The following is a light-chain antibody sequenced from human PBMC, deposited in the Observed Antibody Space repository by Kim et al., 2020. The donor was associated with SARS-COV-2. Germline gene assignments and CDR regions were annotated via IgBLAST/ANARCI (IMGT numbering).Light chain of an antibody. CDR2: ASS. CDR1: QNIDIY. J-gene: IGKJ1*01. V-gene: IGKV1-39*01. Sequence: AASVGDRVTITCRASQNIDIYLSWYQQKPGKAPKLLIYASSSLQSWVPSRFSGRETGTEYTLTISNLQPEDSATYYCQQSYSTPSFGQGNKVDIK. CDR3: QQSYSTPS.